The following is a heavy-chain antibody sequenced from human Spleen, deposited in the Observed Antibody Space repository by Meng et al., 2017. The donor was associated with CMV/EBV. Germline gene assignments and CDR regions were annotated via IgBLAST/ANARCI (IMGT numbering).Heavy chain of an antibody. D-gene: IGHD2-2*02. V-gene: IGHV3-23*03. Sequence: GESLKISCAASGFTFSSYAMSWVRQAPGKGLEWVSVIYSGGSSTYYADSVKGRFTISRDNSKNTLYLQMNSLRAEDTAVYYCARDYCSSTSCYTYYGMDVWGQGTTVTVSS. CDR3: ARDYCSSTSCYTYYGMDV. CDR1: GFTFSSYA. CDR2: IYSGGSST. J-gene: IGHJ6*02.